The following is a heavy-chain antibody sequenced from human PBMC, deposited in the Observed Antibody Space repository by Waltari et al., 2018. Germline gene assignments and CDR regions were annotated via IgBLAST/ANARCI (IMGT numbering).Heavy chain of an antibody. CDR2: MNPNSGNT. J-gene: IGHJ4*02. Sequence: QVQLVQSGAEVKKPGASVKVSCKASGYTFTSSDINWVRQATGQGLEWMGWMNPNSGNTGYAQKFQGRVTMTRNTSISTAYMELSSLRSEDTAVYYCARGPGCTSTVCPYYFDYWGQGTLVAVSS. CDR1: GYTFTSSD. CDR3: ARGPGCTSTVCPYYFDY. D-gene: IGHD2-2*01. V-gene: IGHV1-8*02.